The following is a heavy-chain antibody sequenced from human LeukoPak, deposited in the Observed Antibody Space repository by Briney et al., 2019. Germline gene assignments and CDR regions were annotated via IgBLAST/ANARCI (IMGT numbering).Heavy chain of an antibody. CDR2: IKQDGSEK. V-gene: IGHV3-7*01. J-gene: IGHJ6*02. CDR1: GFTFSSYR. D-gene: IGHD2-15*01. CDR3: ARVPSRTRAASHYYGMDV. Sequence: GGSLRLSCAASGFTFSSYRMSWVRQAPGKGLEWVANIKQDGSEKFYVDSVKGRLTISRYNAKNSLYLQMNSLRAEDTAVYYCARVPSRTRAASHYYGMDVWGQGTTVTVSS.